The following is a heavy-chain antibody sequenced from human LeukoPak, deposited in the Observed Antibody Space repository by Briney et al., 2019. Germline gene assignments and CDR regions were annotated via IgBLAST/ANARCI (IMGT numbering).Heavy chain of an antibody. D-gene: IGHD6-13*01. CDR1: GFTFSSYA. Sequence: GGSLRLSCAASGFTFSSYAMHWVRQAPGKGLEWVAVISYDGSNKYYADSVKGRFTISRDNSKNTLYLQMNSLRAEDTAVYYCAKAATNIRAIAAREDDGYWGQGTLVTVSS. CDR3: AKAATNIRAIAAREDDGY. CDR2: ISYDGSNK. V-gene: IGHV3-30-3*01. J-gene: IGHJ4*02.